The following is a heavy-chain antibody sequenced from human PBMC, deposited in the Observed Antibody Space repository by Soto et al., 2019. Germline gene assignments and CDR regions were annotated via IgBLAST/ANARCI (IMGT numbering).Heavy chain of an antibody. D-gene: IGHD6-13*01. CDR1: GGSFSGYY. V-gene: IGHV4-34*01. Sequence: QVQLQQWGAGLLKPSETLSLTCAVYGGSFSGYYWSWIRQPPGKGREWIGEINHSGSTNYNPSLKSRVTISVDTSKNQFSLKLSSVTAADTAVYYCARSRQLAPSYYYGMDVWGQGTTVTVSS. CDR3: ARSRQLAPSYYYGMDV. J-gene: IGHJ6*02. CDR2: INHSGST.